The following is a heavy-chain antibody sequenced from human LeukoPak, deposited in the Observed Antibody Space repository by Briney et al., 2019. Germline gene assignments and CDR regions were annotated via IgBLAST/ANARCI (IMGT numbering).Heavy chain of an antibody. CDR2: IYFSGGT. J-gene: IGHJ5*02. D-gene: IGHD2-15*01. V-gene: IGHV4-39*02. CDR3: ARDRCSGGSCYLSWFDP. Sequence: SETLSLTCTVSGDSISSSNCYWGWIRQPPGKGLEWIGSIYFSGGTYYNASLKSRVTISVDTSKNQFSLKLSSVTAADTAVYYCARDRCSGGSCYLSWFDPWGQGTLVTVSS. CDR1: GDSISSSNCY.